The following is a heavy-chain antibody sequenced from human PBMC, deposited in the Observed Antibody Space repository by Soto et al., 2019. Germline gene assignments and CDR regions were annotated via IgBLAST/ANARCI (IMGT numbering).Heavy chain of an antibody. D-gene: IGHD3-3*01. CDR2: INPNSGGT. V-gene: IGHV1-2*04. CDR3: ARITTYDFWSGYYLSGTDYYYYYMDV. Sequence: ASVKVSCKASGYTFTGYYMHWVRQAPGQGLEWMGWINPNSGGTNYAQKFQGWVTMTRDTSISTAYMELSRLRSDDTAVYYCARITTYDFWSGYYLSGTDYYYYYMDVWGKGTTVTVSS. J-gene: IGHJ6*03. CDR1: GYTFTGYY.